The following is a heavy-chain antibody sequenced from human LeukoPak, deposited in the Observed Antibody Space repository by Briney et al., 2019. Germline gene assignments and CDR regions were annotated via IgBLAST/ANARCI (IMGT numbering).Heavy chain of an antibody. CDR3: AKGLETESRLDS. CDR1: EFTFSKYG. Sequence: GRSLRLSCAASEFTFSKYGMHWVRQAPGKGLEWVSGIRHSDGSTYYADAVKGRFTISSDKSKNTLFLQMNSLRAEDTALYYCAKGLETESRLDSWGQGTLVTVSS. V-gene: IGHV3-23*01. CDR2: IRHSDGST. J-gene: IGHJ4*02. D-gene: IGHD1-1*01.